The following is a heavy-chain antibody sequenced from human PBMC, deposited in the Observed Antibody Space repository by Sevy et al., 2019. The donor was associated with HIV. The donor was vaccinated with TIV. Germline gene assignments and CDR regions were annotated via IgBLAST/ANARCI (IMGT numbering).Heavy chain of an antibody. CDR3: ARLSSEGNSYYEY. Sequence: SETLSLTCTVSGGSISRSSYYWGWIRQPPGKGLEWIGYIFYTGSTNYNSSLKSRVTISVDTSRNQFSLRLTSLTAADTAVYYCARLSSEGNSYYEYWGQGTLVTVSS. V-gene: IGHV4-61*05. CDR1: GGSISRSSYY. D-gene: IGHD3-10*01. J-gene: IGHJ4*02. CDR2: IFYTGST.